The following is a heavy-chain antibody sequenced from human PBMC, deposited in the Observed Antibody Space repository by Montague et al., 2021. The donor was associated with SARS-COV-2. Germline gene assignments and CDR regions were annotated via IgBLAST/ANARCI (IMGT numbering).Heavy chain of an antibody. CDR2: ISSSGSTI. V-gene: IGHV3-48*03. CDR3: ARDSGELDYYGSGSYYRYFDY. Sequence: SLRLSCAASGFTFSSYEMNWVRQAPGKGLEWVSYISSSGSTIYYADSVKGLFTISRDNAKNSLYLQMNSLRAEDTAVYYCARDSGELDYYGSGSYYRYFDYWGQGTLVTVSS. D-gene: IGHD3-10*01. J-gene: IGHJ4*02. CDR1: GFTFSSYE.